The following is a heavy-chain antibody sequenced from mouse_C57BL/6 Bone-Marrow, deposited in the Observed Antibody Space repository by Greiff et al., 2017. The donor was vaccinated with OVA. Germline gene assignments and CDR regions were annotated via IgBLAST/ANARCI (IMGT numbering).Heavy chain of an antibody. CDR2: IDPENGDT. V-gene: IGHV14-4*01. CDR3: TPIVTTGFDY. CDR1: GFNIKDDY. D-gene: IGHD2-5*01. J-gene: IGHJ2*01. Sequence: EVQLKQSGAELVRPGASVKLSCTASGFNIKDDYMHWVKQRPEQGLEWIGWIDPENGDTEYASKFQGKATITADTSSNTAYLQLSSLTSEDTAVYYCTPIVTTGFDYWGQGTTLTVSS.